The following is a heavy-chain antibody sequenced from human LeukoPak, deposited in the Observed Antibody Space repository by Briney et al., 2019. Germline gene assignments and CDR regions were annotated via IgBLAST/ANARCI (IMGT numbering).Heavy chain of an antibody. Sequence: PGGSLRLSCAASGFTFSSYAMSWVRQAPGKGLEWVSYISSSSSSINYADSVKGRFTISRDNAENSLYLQMSSLRAEDTAVYYCARVPTTYGMDVWGQGTTVTVSS. J-gene: IGHJ6*02. CDR2: ISSSSSSI. CDR3: ARVPTTYGMDV. V-gene: IGHV3-48*01. CDR1: GFTFSSYA. D-gene: IGHD4-11*01.